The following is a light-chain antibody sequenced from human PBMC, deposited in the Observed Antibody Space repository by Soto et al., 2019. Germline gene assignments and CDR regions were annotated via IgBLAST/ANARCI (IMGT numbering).Light chain of an antibody. CDR3: QQYETLPYT. CDR1: QVINNY. CDR2: DIS. J-gene: IGKJ2*01. Sequence: DIPMTHSASSLSASLGARVTITCQASQVINNYLNWYQQKPGKAPKLLIYDISTLEIGVPSRFGGGGSGTDFTLTITGLQPEDFATYFCQQYETLPYTFGRGTKVDIK. V-gene: IGKV1-33*01.